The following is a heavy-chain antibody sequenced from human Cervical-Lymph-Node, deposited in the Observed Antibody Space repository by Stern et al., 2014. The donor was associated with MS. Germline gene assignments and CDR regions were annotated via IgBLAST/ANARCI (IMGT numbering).Heavy chain of an antibody. CDR2: INPTSGGT. V-gene: IGHV1-2*06. D-gene: IGHD1-26*01. CDR3: ARERALIVGATTGFDY. CDR1: GYTFTGYY. J-gene: IGHJ4*02. Sequence: VQLVESGAEVKKPGASVKVSCKASGYTFTGYYMHWVRQAPGQGLEWIGRINPTSGGTNYAQKFQGRVTMTRDTSISTAYMELSRLRSDDTAVYYCARERALIVGATTGFDYWGQGTLVTVSS.